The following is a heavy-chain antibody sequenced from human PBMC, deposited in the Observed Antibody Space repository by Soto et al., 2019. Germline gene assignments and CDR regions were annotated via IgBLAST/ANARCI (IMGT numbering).Heavy chain of an antibody. CDR1: GFTVSSNY. V-gene: IGHV3-66*03. J-gene: IGHJ4*02. CDR3: VRSRLAVAGSVYFDY. Sequence: SGGSLRLSCAASGFTVSSNYMSWVRQAPGKGLEWVSVIYSCGSTYYADSVKGRFTISRDNSKNTLYLQMNSLRAEDTAVYYCVRSRLAVAGSVYFDYWGQGTLVTVSS. CDR2: IYSCGST. D-gene: IGHD6-19*01.